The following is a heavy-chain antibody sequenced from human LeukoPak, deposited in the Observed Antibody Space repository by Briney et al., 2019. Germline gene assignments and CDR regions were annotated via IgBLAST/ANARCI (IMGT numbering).Heavy chain of an antibody. J-gene: IGHJ6*03. Sequence: GWSLTLSCAASVFIFWSYGRHWVRQAPGKVLGCGAVIWYDGSNTKYGDRVRGRFTTSRDNSKNPPYLQMNSLRDEDTALYYCAREFGQLTEVPTAILFSGHMDVRGKGTTVTVSS. CDR2: IWYDGSNT. CDR3: AREFGQLTEVPTAILFSGHMDV. D-gene: IGHD2-2*01. CDR1: VFIFWSYG. V-gene: IGHV3-33*01.